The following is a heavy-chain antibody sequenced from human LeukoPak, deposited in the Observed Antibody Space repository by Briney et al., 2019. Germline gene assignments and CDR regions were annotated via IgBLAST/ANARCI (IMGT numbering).Heavy chain of an antibody. D-gene: IGHD2-15*01. V-gene: IGHV1-2*02. CDR1: GYTFIDYS. CDR2: INPNNGDT. Sequence: ASVKVSCKASGYTFIDYSIHWVRQAPGQGLEWMGEINPNNGDTNFAPEFQGRVTMTRDTSITTAFMELSSLGYADTAIYYCATHCSGAACFDYWGQGTLVTVSS. J-gene: IGHJ4*02. CDR3: ATHCSGAACFDY.